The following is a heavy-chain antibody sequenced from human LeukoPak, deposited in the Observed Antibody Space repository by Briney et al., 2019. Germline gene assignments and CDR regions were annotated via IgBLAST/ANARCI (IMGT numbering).Heavy chain of an antibody. J-gene: IGHJ6*02. CDR1: GFTFSSYW. CDR3: GRYYVMDV. CDR2: VKSDGSST. V-gene: IGHV3-74*01. Sequence: GGSLRLSCAASGFTFSSYWMHWVRQAPGKGLVWVSRVKSDGSSTNYADSVKGRFTISRDNSKSTLYLQMNSLRAEDTAVYYCGRYYVMDVWGQGTSVTVSS.